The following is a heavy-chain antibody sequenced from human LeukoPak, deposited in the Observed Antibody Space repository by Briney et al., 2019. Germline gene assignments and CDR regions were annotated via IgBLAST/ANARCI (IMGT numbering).Heavy chain of an antibody. Sequence: PSQTLSLTCTVSGGSISSGGYYWSWIRQHPGKGLEWIGYIYYSVSTYYNPSLKSRVTISVDTSKNQFSLKLSSVTAADTAVYYCARGAEGGYGSGSYYIGNWFDPWGQGTLVTVSS. CDR1: GGSISSGGYY. CDR2: IYYSVST. CDR3: ARGAEGGYGSGSYYIGNWFDP. J-gene: IGHJ5*02. D-gene: IGHD3-10*01. V-gene: IGHV4-31*03.